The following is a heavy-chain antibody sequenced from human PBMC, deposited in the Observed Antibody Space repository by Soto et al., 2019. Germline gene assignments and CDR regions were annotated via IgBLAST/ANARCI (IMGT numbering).Heavy chain of an antibody. V-gene: IGHV3-66*01. J-gene: IGHJ6*03. D-gene: IGHD4-4*01. CDR3: ARDGDYSNFGVYYSYCMEV. Sequence: VQLVESGGGLVQPGGSLRLSCAASGFTVSSNYMSWVRQAPGKGLEWVSVIYSGGSTYYADSVKGRFTISRDNSKNKLYLQMNSLRAEDTAVYYCARDGDYSNFGVYYSYCMEVWGKGTTVTVSS. CDR2: IYSGGST. CDR1: GFTVSSNY.